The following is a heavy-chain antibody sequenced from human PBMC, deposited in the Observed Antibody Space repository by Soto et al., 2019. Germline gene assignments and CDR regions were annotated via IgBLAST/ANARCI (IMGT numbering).Heavy chain of an antibody. D-gene: IGHD3-10*01. Sequence: QLQLQESGPGLVKPSETLSLTCTVSGGSISSSGYYWVWIRQPPGKGLEWIGNIYYSGSTNYNPSLKSRVTIAVDPSKSHFSLKVSSVTAADTAVYYCARRSYYGSGSIFDYWGQGTLVTVSS. J-gene: IGHJ4*02. CDR3: ARRSYYGSGSIFDY. CDR2: IYYSGST. CDR1: GGSISSSGYY. V-gene: IGHV4-39*01.